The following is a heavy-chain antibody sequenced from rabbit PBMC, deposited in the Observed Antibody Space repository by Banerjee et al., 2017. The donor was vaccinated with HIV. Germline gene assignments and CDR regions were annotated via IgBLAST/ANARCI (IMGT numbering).Heavy chain of an antibody. CDR3: VRDAGSNYYSRLDL. J-gene: IGHJ3*01. D-gene: IGHD8-1*01. CDR1: GFSFSSGYD. V-gene: IGHV1S45*01. Sequence: QQQLEESGGGLVKPEGSLTLTCTASGFSFSSGYDMCWVRQAPGKGLEWIGCIYGGDSRSTYYASWAKGRFTISKTSSTTVTLQMTSLTAADTATYFCVRDAGSNYYSRLDLWGPGTLVTVS. CDR2: IYGGDSRST.